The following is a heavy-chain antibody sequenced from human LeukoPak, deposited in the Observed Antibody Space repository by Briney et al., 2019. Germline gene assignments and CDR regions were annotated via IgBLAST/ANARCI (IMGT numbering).Heavy chain of an antibody. CDR2: IYYSGST. CDR3: ARGPDYYDSSGYYYETRSYYFDY. D-gene: IGHD3-22*01. CDR1: GGSFSSYY. J-gene: IGHJ4*02. V-gene: IGHV4-59*01. Sequence: SETLSLTCAVYGGSFSSYYWSWIRQPPGKGLEWIGYIYYSGSTNYNPSLKSRVTISVDTSKNQFSLKLSSVTAADTAVYYCARGPDYYDSSGYYYETRSYYFDYWGQGTLVTVSS.